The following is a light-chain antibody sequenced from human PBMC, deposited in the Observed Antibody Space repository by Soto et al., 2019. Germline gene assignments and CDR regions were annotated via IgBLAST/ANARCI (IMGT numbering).Light chain of an antibody. Sequence: IVMTQSPLSLPVTPGEPASISCTSSQSLVHSNGYNYLDWYLQKPGQSPQLLIYLGSNRASGVPDRFSGSGSGTDFTLKISRVEAEDVGVYYCMQALQTPTFGQGTRLEIK. CDR2: LGS. CDR3: MQALQTPT. V-gene: IGKV2-28*01. J-gene: IGKJ5*01. CDR1: QSLVHSNGYNY.